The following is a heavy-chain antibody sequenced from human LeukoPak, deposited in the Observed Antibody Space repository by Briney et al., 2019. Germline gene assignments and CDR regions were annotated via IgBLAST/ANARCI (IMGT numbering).Heavy chain of an antibody. V-gene: IGHV4-34*01. D-gene: IGHD3-22*01. Sequence: SETLSLTCSVYGGSFSGYHWSWIRQPPGKGLEWIGEINHSGSTNYNPSLKSRVTISVDTSKNQFSLKLSSVTAADTAVYYCARGSGYYPPRWGQGTLVTVSS. CDR3: ARGSGYYPPR. CDR2: INHSGST. J-gene: IGHJ4*02. CDR1: GGSFSGYH.